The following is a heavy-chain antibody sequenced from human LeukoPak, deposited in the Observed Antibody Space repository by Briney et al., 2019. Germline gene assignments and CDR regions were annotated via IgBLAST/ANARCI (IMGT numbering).Heavy chain of an antibody. CDR1: GYTFTSYD. Sequence: ASVTVSCTASGYTFTSYDMHWVRQAPGQRLERMGWINAGNGNTKYSQKFQGRVTITRDTSASTAYMELSSLRSEDTAVYYCPRDRYCSGGSCYYFDYWGQGTLVTVSS. CDR2: INAGNGNT. V-gene: IGHV1-3*01. J-gene: IGHJ4*02. CDR3: PRDRYCSGGSCYYFDY. D-gene: IGHD2-15*01.